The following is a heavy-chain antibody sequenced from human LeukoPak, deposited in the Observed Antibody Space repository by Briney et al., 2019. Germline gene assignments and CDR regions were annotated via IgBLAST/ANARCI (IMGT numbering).Heavy chain of an antibody. D-gene: IGHD3-22*01. J-gene: IGHJ6*02. CDR3: ARGLNSDSSGYYLSYYYYGMVV. V-gene: IGHV1-69*04. CDR1: GGTFSSYA. Sequence: ASVKVSCKASGGTFSSYAISWVRQAPGQGLEWMGRIIPILGVANYAQKFQGRVTITADKSTSTAYMELSSLRSEDTAVYYCARGLNSDSSGYYLSYYYYGMVVWGQGTTVTVSS. CDR2: IIPILGVA.